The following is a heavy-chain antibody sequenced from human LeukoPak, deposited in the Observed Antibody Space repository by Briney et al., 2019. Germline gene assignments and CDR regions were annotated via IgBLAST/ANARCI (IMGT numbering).Heavy chain of an antibody. CDR3: TTDVYYYDSSGYYYHDY. CDR2: IKSKTDGGTT. V-gene: IGHV3-15*01. CDR1: GFTFSSYS. D-gene: IGHD3-22*01. Sequence: GGSLRLSCAASGFTFSSYSMNWVRQAPGKGLEWVGRIKSKTDGGTTDYAAPVKGRFTISRDDSKNTLYLQMNSLKTEDTAVYYCTTDVYYYDSSGYYYHDYWGQGTLVTVSS. J-gene: IGHJ4*02.